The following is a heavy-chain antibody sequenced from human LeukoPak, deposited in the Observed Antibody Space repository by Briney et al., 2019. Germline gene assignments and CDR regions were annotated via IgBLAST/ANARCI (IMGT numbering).Heavy chain of an antibody. CDR2: IYYSGST. CDR3: ARGRGWVVRGVIITGFDY. V-gene: IGHV4-59*08. Sequence: PSETLSLTCTVSGGSISSYYWSWIRQPPGKGVEWIGYIYYSGSTNYNPSLKSRVTISVDTSKNQFSLKLSSVTAADTAVHYCARGRGWVVRGVIITGFDYWGQGTLVTVSS. CDR1: GGSISSYY. D-gene: IGHD3-10*01. J-gene: IGHJ4*02.